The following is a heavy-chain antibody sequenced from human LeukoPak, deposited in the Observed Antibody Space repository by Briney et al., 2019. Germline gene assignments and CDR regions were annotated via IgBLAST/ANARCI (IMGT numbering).Heavy chain of an antibody. J-gene: IGHJ5*02. V-gene: IGHV4-31*03. Sequence: SETLSLTCTVSGDSFSSGGYSWIRQLPGMGLEWIGYVFSSGRTYYNASLKSRVTISLDTSKNQFSLRLSSVTAADTAVYCCARARTQYSDGSGLNWFDPWGQGTLVTVSS. CDR2: VFSSGRT. CDR3: ARARTQYSDGSGLNWFDP. CDR1: GDSFSSGGY. D-gene: IGHD3-22*01.